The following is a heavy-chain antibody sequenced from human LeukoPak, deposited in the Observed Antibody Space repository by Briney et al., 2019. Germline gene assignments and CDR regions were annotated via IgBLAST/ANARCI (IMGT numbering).Heavy chain of an antibody. D-gene: IGHD2-21*02. J-gene: IGHJ5*02. V-gene: IGHV4-39*01. CDR2: IYYSGST. Sequence: SETLSLTCTVSGGSISSSSYYWGWIRQPPGKGLEWIGSIYYSGSTYYNPSLKSRVTISVDTSKNQFSLKLSSVTAADTAVYYCARRFIRETGDSSWGQGTLVTVSS. CDR1: GGSISSSSYY. CDR3: ARRFIRETGDSS.